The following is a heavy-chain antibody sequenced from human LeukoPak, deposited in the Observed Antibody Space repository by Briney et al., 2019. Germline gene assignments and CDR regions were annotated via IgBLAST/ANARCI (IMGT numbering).Heavy chain of an antibody. D-gene: IGHD1-26*01. CDR2: INPSGGST. Sequence: ASVKVSCKASGYTFTSYYMHWVRQAPGQGLEWMGIINPSGGSTSYAQKFQGRVTITGDTSASTVYMELSSLRSEDTAVYYCARVGPTTYDFWGQGTLVTVSS. V-gene: IGHV1-46*01. CDR3: ARVGPTTYDF. CDR1: GYTFTSYY. J-gene: IGHJ4*02.